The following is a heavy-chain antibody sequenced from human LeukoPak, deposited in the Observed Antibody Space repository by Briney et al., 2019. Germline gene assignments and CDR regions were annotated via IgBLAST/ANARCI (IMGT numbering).Heavy chain of an antibody. CDR3: AKDRVQLLTWYYFDY. D-gene: IGHD2-2*01. CDR2: IYSGGST. CDR1: GFTVSSNY. Sequence: GGSLRLSCAASGFTVSSNYMSWVRQAPGKGLEWVSVIYSGGSTYYADSVKGRFTISRDNAKNSLYLQMNSLRAEDTAVYYCAKDRVQLLTWYYFDYWGQGTLVTVSS. V-gene: IGHV3-66*01. J-gene: IGHJ4*02.